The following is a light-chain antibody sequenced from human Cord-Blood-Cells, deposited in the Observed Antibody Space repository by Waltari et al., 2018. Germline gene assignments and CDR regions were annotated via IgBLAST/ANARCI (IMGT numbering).Light chain of an antibody. J-gene: IGKJ1*01. CDR1: QRVSSN. Sequence: EIVMTHSPATLSVSPGERATLSCRASQRVSSNLAWYQQKPGQAPRLLIYGASTRATGIPARFSGSWSGTEFTLTISSLQSEDFAIYYCQQYNNWPPTFGQGTKVEIK. CDR3: QQYNNWPPT. V-gene: IGKV3-15*01. CDR2: GAS.